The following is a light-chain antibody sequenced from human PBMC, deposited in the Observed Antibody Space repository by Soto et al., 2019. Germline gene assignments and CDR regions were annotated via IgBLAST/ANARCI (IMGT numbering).Light chain of an antibody. V-gene: IGKV1-8*01. Sequence: AIPMTQSPSSFSASTGDRVTITCRASQGISSYLAWYQQKPGKAPKLLIYDASNLQSGVPSRFSGSGSGTDFTLTISCLQSEDSATYYCQQYYSYPLTFGGGTKVEIK. CDR2: DAS. CDR3: QQYYSYPLT. J-gene: IGKJ4*01. CDR1: QGISSY.